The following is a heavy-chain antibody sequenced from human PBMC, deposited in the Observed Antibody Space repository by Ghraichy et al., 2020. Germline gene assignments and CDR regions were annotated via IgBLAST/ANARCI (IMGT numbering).Heavy chain of an antibody. CDR3: ARAPTSRCPRPGAQWLVRGPLPYYFDY. CDR2: INHSGST. V-gene: IGHV4-34*01. CDR1: GGSFSGYY. J-gene: IGHJ4*02. Sequence: SETLSLTCAVYGGSFSGYYWSWIRQPPGKGLEWIGEINHSGSTNYNPSLKSRVTISVDTSKNQFSLKLSSVTAADTAVYYCARAPTSRCPRPGAQWLVRGPLPYYFDYWGQGTLVTVSS. D-gene: IGHD6-19*01.